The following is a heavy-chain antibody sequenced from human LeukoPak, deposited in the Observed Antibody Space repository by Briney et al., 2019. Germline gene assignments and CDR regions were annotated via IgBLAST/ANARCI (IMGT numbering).Heavy chain of an antibody. J-gene: IGHJ4*02. D-gene: IGHD2-2*01. CDR3: ARSRRGYVDY. V-gene: IGHV4-30-4*01. Sequence: SETLSLTCAVYGGSFSGYYWSWIRQPPGKGLEWIGYIYYSGSTYYNPSLKSRVTISVDTSKNQFSLKLSSVTAADTAVYYCARSRRGYVDYWGQGTLVTVSS. CDR2: IYYSGST. CDR1: GGSFSGYY.